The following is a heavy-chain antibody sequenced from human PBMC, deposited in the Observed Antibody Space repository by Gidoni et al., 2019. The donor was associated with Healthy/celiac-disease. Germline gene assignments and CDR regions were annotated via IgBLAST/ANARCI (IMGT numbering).Heavy chain of an antibody. J-gene: IGHJ4*02. CDR3: ARSTYYYDSSGYYVYYFDY. CDR1: GGTFSSYA. D-gene: IGHD3-22*01. V-gene: IGHV1-69*04. Sequence: QVQLVQSGAEVTKPGSSVKVSCKASGGTFSSYAISWVRQAPGQGLEWMGRIIPILGIANYAQKFQGRVTITADKSTSTAYMELSSLRSEDTAVYYCARSTYYYDSSGYYVYYFDYWGQGTLVTVSS. CDR2: IIPILGIA.